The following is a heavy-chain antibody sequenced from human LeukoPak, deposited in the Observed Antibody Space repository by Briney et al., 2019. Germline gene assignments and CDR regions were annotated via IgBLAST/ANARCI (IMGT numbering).Heavy chain of an antibody. CDR3: ARSFGYDSSGYYPDAFDI. Sequence: GGSLRLSCAASGFTFSSYWMSWVRQAPGKGLEWVANIKQDGSEKYYVDSVKGRFTISRDNAKNSLYLQMNSLRAEDTAVYYCARSFGYDSSGYYPDAFDIWGQGTMVTVSS. J-gene: IGHJ3*02. V-gene: IGHV3-7*01. D-gene: IGHD3-22*01. CDR1: GFTFSSYW. CDR2: IKQDGSEK.